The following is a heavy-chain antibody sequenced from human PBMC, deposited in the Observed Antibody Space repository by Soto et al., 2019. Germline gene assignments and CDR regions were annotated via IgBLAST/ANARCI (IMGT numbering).Heavy chain of an antibody. D-gene: IGHD1-26*01. CDR1: GFTFSDYN. CDR2: ISYDGSDK. V-gene: IGHV3-30-3*01. J-gene: IGHJ4*02. Sequence: GGSLRLSCAAPGFTFSDYNIHWVRQPPGKGLEWVALISYDGSDKYYADSVKGRFTISRDNSKDTLFLQLNSLSAEDTALYYCARDGTPMVTLYTFDHWGQGSLVTVSS. CDR3: ARDGTPMVTLYTFDH.